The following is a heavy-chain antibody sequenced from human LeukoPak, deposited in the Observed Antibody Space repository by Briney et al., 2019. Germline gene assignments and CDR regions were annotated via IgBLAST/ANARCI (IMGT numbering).Heavy chain of an antibody. J-gene: IGHJ5*02. D-gene: IGHD2-2*01. CDR2: IYPGDSDT. V-gene: IGHV5-51*01. CDR3: ARLARHCSSTSCSGANWFDP. Sequence: GESLKISCKGSGYSFTSYWIGWVRQMPGKGLEWMGIIYPGDSDTRYSPSFQGQVTISADKSISTAYLQWSSLKASDTAMYYCARLARHCSSTSCSGANWFDPWGQGTLVTVSS. CDR1: GYSFTSYW.